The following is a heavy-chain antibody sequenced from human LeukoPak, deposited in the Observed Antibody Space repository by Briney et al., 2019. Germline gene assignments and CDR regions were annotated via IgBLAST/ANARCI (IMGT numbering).Heavy chain of an antibody. CDR2: INHSGST. J-gene: IGHJ3*02. D-gene: IGHD6-19*01. Sequence: XXFSGYYWSWVRQPPGKGLEWIGXINHSGSTNYNPSLTSRVTISVDTSKNQFSLKLSSATAADTAVYYCARARIAVAGRGKAFDIWGQGTMVTVSS. V-gene: IGHV4-34*01. CDR1: XXFSGYY. CDR3: ARARIAVAGRGKAFDI.